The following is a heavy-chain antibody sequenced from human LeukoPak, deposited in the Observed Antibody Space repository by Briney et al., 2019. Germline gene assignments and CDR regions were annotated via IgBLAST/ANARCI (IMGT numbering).Heavy chain of an antibody. CDR1: GFTFSNAW. V-gene: IGHV3-15*01. D-gene: IGHD7-27*01. CDR3: TTNPKLGTIDY. CDR2: IKSKTDGGTT. Sequence: GGSLRLSCAASGFTFSNAWMSWVRQAPGKGLEWVGRIKSKTDGGTTDYAGPVKGRFTISRDDSKNTLYLQMNSLKTEDTAVYYCTTNPKLGTIDYWGQGTLVTVSS. J-gene: IGHJ4*02.